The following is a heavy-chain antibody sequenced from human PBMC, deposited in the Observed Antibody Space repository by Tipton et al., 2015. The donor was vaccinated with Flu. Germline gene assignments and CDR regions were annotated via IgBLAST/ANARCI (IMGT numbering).Heavy chain of an antibody. CDR3: ATTAYYYGSGSHDY. V-gene: IGHV4-38-2*01. CDR1: GDSIDSRYY. Sequence: TLSLTCSVSGDSIDSRYYWGWIRQPPGKGLEWIGCVYHGGTTYYNPSLKSRVAISLDTFKNQFCLKLTSVTAADTAVYYCATTAYYYGSGSHDYWGQGTLVAVSS. CDR2: VYHGGTT. D-gene: IGHD3-10*01. J-gene: IGHJ4*02.